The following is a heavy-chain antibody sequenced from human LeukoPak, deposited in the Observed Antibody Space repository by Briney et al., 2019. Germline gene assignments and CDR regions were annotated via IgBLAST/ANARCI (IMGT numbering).Heavy chain of an antibody. Sequence: GGSLRLSCAASGFTFSRYAMHWVRQAPGKGLEWVAVISYAGSNEYYADSVKGRFTISRDSSENTLYLQMNSLRVEDTAVYYCARVGYYSSGPFSYFDYWGQGTLVTVSS. V-gene: IGHV3-30-3*01. CDR3: ARVGYYSSGPFSYFDY. D-gene: IGHD3-10*01. J-gene: IGHJ4*02. CDR1: GFTFSRYA. CDR2: ISYAGSNE.